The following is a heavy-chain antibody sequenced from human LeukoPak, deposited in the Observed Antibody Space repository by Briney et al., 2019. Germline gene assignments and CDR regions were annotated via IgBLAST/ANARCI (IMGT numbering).Heavy chain of an antibody. V-gene: IGHV4-31*03. CDR1: GGSISSRGCY. Sequence: SETLSLTRTVSGGSISSRGCYWSWIRHHPGKGLEWIGYIYYSGSTYYPPSHKRRVTMSVDASNNQFSAKLRSVTAADTAVYYCARGLKGAAAGTWGPGGMDVWGQGTTVTDSS. D-gene: IGHD6-13*01. CDR3: ARGLKGAAAGTWGPGGMDV. CDR2: IYYSGST. J-gene: IGHJ6*02.